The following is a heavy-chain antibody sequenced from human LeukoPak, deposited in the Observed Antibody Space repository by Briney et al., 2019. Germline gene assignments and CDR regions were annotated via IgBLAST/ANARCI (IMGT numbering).Heavy chain of an antibody. J-gene: IGHJ2*01. CDR2: IYSGGST. Sequence: GGSLRLSCAASGFTVSSNYMSWVRQAPGKGLEWVSVIYSGGSTYYADSVKGRFTISRDNSRNTLYLQMNSLSAEDTAVYYCARVGSGVWYFDLWGRGTLVTVSS. D-gene: IGHD3-10*01. CDR3: ARVGSGVWYFDL. CDR1: GFTVSSNY. V-gene: IGHV3-66*01.